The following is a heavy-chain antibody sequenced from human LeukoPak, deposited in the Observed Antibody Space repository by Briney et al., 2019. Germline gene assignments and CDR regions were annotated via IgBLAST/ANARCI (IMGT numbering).Heavy chain of an antibody. D-gene: IGHD4-17*01. CDR1: GGSISSGGYY. Sequence: SETLSLTCTVSGGSISSGGYYWSWIRQHPGKGLEWIGYIYYSGSTNYNPSLKSRVTISVDTSKNQFSLKLSSVTAADTAVYYCASYGDRALKVWFDPWGQGTLVTVSS. CDR2: IYYSGST. J-gene: IGHJ5*02. V-gene: IGHV4-31*03. CDR3: ASYGDRALKVWFDP.